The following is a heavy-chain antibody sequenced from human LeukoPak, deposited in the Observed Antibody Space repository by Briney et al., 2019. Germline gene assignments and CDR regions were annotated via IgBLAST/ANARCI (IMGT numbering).Heavy chain of an antibody. D-gene: IGHD6-13*01. V-gene: IGHV4-4*07. CDR1: GGSISSYY. CDR3: ARDYEAAAGHYHLYYFDY. J-gene: IGHJ4*02. CDR2: IYTSGST. Sequence: SETLSLTCTVSGGSISSYYWSWIRQPAGKGLEWIARIYTSGSTNYNPSLKSRVTMSVDTSKNQFSLKLSSVTAADTAVYYCARDYEAAAGHYHLYYFDYWGQGTLVTVSS.